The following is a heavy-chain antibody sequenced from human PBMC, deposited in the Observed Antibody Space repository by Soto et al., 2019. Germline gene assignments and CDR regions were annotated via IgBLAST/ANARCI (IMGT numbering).Heavy chain of an antibody. Sequence: PXVSLRLSCAVSGFSFRDYWMSWVRQAPGKGLEWVANIKQDESDKYYVDSVKGRFTISRDNAKNALYLQMNSLRVEDTAVYYCAAYCYTMTCTHFHGYSWGQGTQVTVSS. CDR3: AAYCYTMTCTHFHGYS. CDR1: GFSFRDYW. V-gene: IGHV3-7*03. J-gene: IGHJ5*02. D-gene: IGHD3-16*02. CDR2: IKQDESDK.